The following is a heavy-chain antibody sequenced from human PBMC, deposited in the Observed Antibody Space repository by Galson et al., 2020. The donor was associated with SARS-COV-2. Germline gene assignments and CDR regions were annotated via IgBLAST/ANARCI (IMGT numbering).Heavy chain of an antibody. D-gene: IGHD3-3*01. CDR3: AKDRYYDFWSGEPGGGDY. J-gene: IGHJ4*02. CDR2: ISYDGRNK. V-gene: IGHV3-30*18. CDR1: GFTFSSYG. Sequence: SCAASGFTFSSYGMHWVRQAPGKGLEWVAVISYDGRNKYYADSVKGRFTISRDNSKNTLYLQMNSLRAEDTTVYYCAKDRYYDFWSGEPGGGDYWGQGTLVTVSS.